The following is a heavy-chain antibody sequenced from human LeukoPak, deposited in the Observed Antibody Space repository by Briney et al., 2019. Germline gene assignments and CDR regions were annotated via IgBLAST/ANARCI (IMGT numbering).Heavy chain of an antibody. V-gene: IGHV3-74*01. CDR1: GFTFNSHW. CDR3: ARGLRGPDY. CDR2: INNRGSDT. D-gene: IGHD4-17*01. J-gene: IGHJ4*02. Sequence: GGSLRLSCEASGFTFNSHWMHWVRQAPGKGLIWVSRINNRGSDTTYADSVKGRFTISRDDAKNTAWLQMNSLRPEDTAVYYCARGLRGPDYWGQGTLVTVSS.